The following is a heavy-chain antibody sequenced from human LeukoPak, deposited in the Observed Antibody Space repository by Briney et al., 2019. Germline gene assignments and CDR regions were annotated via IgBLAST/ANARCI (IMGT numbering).Heavy chain of an antibody. CDR3: ARGIYSYGLYFDY. Sequence: SETLSLTCTISGGSMRSYYWSWIRQPPGKGLEWIGYIYFSGSTNYNPSLKSRVSISVDTSKNQFSLKLSSVTAADTAVYYCARGIYSYGLYFDYWGQGTLVTVSS. CDR1: GGSMRSYY. V-gene: IGHV4-59*12. CDR2: IYFSGST. D-gene: IGHD5-18*01. J-gene: IGHJ4*02.